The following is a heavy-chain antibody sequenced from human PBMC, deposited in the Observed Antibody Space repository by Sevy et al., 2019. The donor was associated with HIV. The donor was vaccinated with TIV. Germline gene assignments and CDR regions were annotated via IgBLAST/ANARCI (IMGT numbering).Heavy chain of an antibody. CDR2: MNPNSGNI. J-gene: IGHJ4*02. CDR1: GYTFTGYD. D-gene: IGHD2-2*02. CDR3: ARVYSSSTSCYMFDY. V-gene: IGHV1-8*01. Sequence: ASVKVSCKGSGYTFTGYDINWVRQATGQGLEWMGWMNPNSGNIGYAQKFQGRVTMTRNTSISTAYMELSSLRSEDTAVYYCARVYSSSTSCYMFDYWGQGTLVTVSS.